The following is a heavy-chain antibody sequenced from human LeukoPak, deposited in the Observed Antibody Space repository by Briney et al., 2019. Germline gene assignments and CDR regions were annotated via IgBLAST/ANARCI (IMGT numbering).Heavy chain of an antibody. Sequence: ASVKVSCKASGYTFTGYYMHWVRQAPGQGLEWMGWINPNSGGTNYAQKFQGRVTMTRDTSISTAYMELSRLRSDDTAVYYCAAFPKAAAKYYFDYWGQGTLVTASS. CDR3: AAFPKAAAKYYFDY. CDR2: INPNSGGT. V-gene: IGHV1-2*02. CDR1: GYTFTGYY. J-gene: IGHJ4*02. D-gene: IGHD6-13*01.